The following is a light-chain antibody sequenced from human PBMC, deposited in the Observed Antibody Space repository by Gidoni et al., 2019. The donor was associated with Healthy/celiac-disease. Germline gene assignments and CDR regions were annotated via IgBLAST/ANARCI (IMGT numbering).Light chain of an antibody. J-gene: IGLJ3*02. Sequence: QSALTQPASVSGSPGQSITISCTGTSSDVGGYHYVSWYQQHPGKAPKLMIYEVSTRPSGVSNRFSGSKSGNTASLTISGLQAEDEADYYCSSYTSSSTLRVFGGGTKLTVL. CDR1: SSDVGGYHY. V-gene: IGLV2-14*01. CDR2: EVS. CDR3: SSYTSSSTLRV.